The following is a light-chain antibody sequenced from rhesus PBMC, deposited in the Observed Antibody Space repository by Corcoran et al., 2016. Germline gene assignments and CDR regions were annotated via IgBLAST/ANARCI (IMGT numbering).Light chain of an antibody. CDR3: SAYEASDTYI. V-gene: IGLV2-11*01. CDR1: SSDMGRDNY. J-gene: IGLJ1*01. CDR2: QGN. Sequence: QSAPIQSPSVSGSLGPSVTISCTGPSSDMGRDNYVSWYRQQPGTTTKLMMYQGNMRPSGVSDRFSGSKSGNTASRTISGLQSEYEADYYCSAYEASDTYIFGAGTRLTVL.